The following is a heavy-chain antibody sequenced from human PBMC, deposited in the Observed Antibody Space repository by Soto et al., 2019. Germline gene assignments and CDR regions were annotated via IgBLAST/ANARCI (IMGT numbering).Heavy chain of an antibody. Sequence: GGSLRLSCAASGFTFSNYTMHWVRQAPGKGLEWVTLISYDEIDKYYADAVKGRFTISRDNSKNTLFLQMDSLRAEDTAVYYCAGRPGSSDYWGQGTLVTVSS. CDR3: AGRPGSSDY. CDR2: ISYDEIDK. D-gene: IGHD6-6*01. V-gene: IGHV3-30*04. J-gene: IGHJ4*02. CDR1: GFTFSNYT.